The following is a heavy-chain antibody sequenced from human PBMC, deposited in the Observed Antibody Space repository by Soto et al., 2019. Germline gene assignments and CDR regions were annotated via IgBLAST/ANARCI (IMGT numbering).Heavy chain of an antibody. D-gene: IGHD3-22*01. J-gene: IGHJ2*01. V-gene: IGHV3-74*01. CDR3: ARVYYYDLMAFVL. CDR1: GFTFSSYW. CDR2: INSDGSST. Sequence: EVQLVESGGGLVQPGGSLRLSCAASGFTFSSYWMHWVRQAPGKGLVWVSRINSDGSSTSYADSVKGRFTISRDNAKNTVYLQMNSLRAEDTAVYYCARVYYYDLMAFVLWGRGTLVTVSS.